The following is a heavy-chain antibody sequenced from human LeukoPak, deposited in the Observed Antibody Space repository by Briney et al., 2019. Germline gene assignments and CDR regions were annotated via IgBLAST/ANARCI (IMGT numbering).Heavy chain of an antibody. CDR3: ARDRHNKYYDFWSGYYNY. Sequence: GRSLRLPCAASGFTFSSYWMSWVRQAPGKGLEWVANIKQDGSEKYYVDSVKGRFTISRDNAKNSLYLQMNSLRAEDTAVYYCARDRHNKYYDFWSGYYNYWGQGTLVTVSS. V-gene: IGHV3-7*01. CDR1: GFTFSSYW. CDR2: IKQDGSEK. D-gene: IGHD3-3*01. J-gene: IGHJ4*02.